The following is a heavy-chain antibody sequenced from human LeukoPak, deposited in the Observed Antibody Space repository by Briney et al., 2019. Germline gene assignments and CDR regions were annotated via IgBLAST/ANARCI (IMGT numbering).Heavy chain of an antibody. V-gene: IGHV1-3*01. CDR3: PRDQEWLESLTYYYYGMGV. Sequence: DASVKVSCKGSVYTDTSYAMHWVRQAPGQRLEWMGWINACNDNTKYSQKLQDRVTITRHTSGSTAYVEVSSQRSEDTAGYYFPRDQEWLESLTYYYYGMGVWGQGTTVTVSS. CDR2: INACNDNT. CDR1: VYTDTSYA. J-gene: IGHJ6*02. D-gene: IGHD6-19*01.